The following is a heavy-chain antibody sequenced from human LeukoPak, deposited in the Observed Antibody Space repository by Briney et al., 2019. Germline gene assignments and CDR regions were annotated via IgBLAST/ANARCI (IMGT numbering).Heavy chain of an antibody. J-gene: IGHJ4*02. D-gene: IGHD6-13*01. CDR1: GGTFSSYA. Sequence: ASVKVSCKASGGTFSSYAISWVRQAPGQGLEWMGGIIPIFGTANYAQKFQGRVTITADESTSTAYMELSSLRSEDTAVYYCARGAGYSSSWNGYYFDYWGQGTLVTVSS. V-gene: IGHV1-69*13. CDR3: ARGAGYSSSWNGYYFDY. CDR2: IIPIFGTA.